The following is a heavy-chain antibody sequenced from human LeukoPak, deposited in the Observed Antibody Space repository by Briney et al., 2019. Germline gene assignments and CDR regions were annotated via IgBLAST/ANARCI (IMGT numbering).Heavy chain of an antibody. Sequence: PSETLSLTCTVSGGSISSSSYYWGWIRQPPGKGLEWIGSAYYSGSAYHNPSLKSRVTISVDTSKNQFSLKLSSVTAADTAVYYCARGGTTVTPGLLWFDPWGQGTLVTVSS. CDR3: ARGGTTVTPGLLWFDP. CDR2: AYYSGSA. CDR1: GGSISSSSYY. D-gene: IGHD4-17*01. V-gene: IGHV4-39*07. J-gene: IGHJ5*02.